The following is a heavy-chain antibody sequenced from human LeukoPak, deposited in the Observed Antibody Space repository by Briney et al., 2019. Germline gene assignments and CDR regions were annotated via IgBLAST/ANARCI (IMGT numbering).Heavy chain of an antibody. D-gene: IGHD3-9*01. CDR2: ISGSGGST. Sequence: SGGSLRLSCAASGFTFSSYAMSWVRQAPGKGLEWVSAISGSGGSTYYADSVKGRFTISRDNAKNSLYLQMNSLRAEDTAVYYCARDGHYDILTGYFQDWGQGTLVTVSS. CDR3: ARDGHYDILTGYFQD. J-gene: IGHJ1*01. V-gene: IGHV3-23*01. CDR1: GFTFSSYA.